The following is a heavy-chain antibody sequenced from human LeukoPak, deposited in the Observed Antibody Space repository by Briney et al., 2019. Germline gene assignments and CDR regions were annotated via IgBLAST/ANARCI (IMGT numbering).Heavy chain of an antibody. Sequence: SETLSLTCTVSGGSISSYYWSWIRHPPGKGLEWIGYIYYSGSTNYNPSLKSRVTISVDTSKNQFSLKLSSVTAADTAVYYCARFAPTPDYYDSSAHGAFDIWGQGTMVTVSS. V-gene: IGHV4-59*01. CDR2: IYYSGST. CDR1: GGSISSYY. J-gene: IGHJ3*02. D-gene: IGHD3-22*01. CDR3: ARFAPTPDYYDSSAHGAFDI.